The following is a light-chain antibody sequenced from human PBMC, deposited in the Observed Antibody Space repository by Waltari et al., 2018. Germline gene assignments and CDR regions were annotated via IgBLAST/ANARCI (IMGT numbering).Light chain of an antibody. J-gene: IGKJ1*01. CDR2: ASS. Sequence: AIRMTQSPSSFSASKGDRVTIACRANQSISSYLAWYQQKSGEAPKLLIYASSTLQNGVPSRFSGSGSETDFTLTINCLQADDFATYYCQQYYTYPRTFGQGTRVEI. CDR1: QSISSY. V-gene: IGKV1-8*01. CDR3: QQYYTYPRT.